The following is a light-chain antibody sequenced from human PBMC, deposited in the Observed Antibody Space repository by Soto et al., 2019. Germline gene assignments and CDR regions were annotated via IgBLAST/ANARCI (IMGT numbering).Light chain of an antibody. CDR2: DVS. Sequence: QSALTQPASVSGSPGQSITISCTGTSSDVGGYNYVSWYQQHPGKAPKLMIYDVSNRPSGVSNRFSGSKSGNTASLTISGLQADDEADYYCSSYTSSSTLYVFGTGTKVTAL. V-gene: IGLV2-14*01. J-gene: IGLJ1*01. CDR3: SSYTSSSTLYV. CDR1: SSDVGGYNY.